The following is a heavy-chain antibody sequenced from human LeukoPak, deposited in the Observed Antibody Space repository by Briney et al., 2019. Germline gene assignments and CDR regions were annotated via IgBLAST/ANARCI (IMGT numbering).Heavy chain of an antibody. CDR1: GGSLSSSSYY. V-gene: IGHV4-39*01. CDR3: ARPVIAAAGNAVDY. Sequence: SETLSLTCTVSGGSLSSSSYYWGWIRQPPGKGLEWIGSIYYSGSTYYNPSLKSRVTISVDTSKNQFSLKLSSVTAADTAVYYCARPVIAAAGNAVDYWGQGTLVTVSS. D-gene: IGHD6-13*01. J-gene: IGHJ4*02. CDR2: IYYSGST.